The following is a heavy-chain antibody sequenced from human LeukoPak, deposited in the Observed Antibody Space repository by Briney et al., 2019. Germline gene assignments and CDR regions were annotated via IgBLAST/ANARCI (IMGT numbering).Heavy chain of an antibody. V-gene: IGHV3-48*03. CDR3: ARYSATYYVAFDI. D-gene: IGHD1-26*01. J-gene: IGHJ3*02. CDR1: GFTLSSYE. CDR2: ISSSGSTI. Sequence: GGSLRLSCAVSGFTLSSYEMNWVRQAPGKGLEWISYISSSGSTIYYADSVKGRFTISRDSAKNSLYLQMSSLRAEDTALYYCARYSATYYVAFDIWGQGQWSPCL.